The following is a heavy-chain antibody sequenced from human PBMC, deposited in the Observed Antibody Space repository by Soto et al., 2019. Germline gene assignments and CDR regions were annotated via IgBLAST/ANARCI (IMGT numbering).Heavy chain of an antibody. Sequence: GGSLRLSCAASGFTFSSYSMNWVRQAPGKGLEWVSYISSSSSTIYYADSVKGRFTISRDNAKNSLYLQMNSLRAEDTAVYYCARRSRHPGIAAAGSDYWGQGTLVTVSS. D-gene: IGHD6-13*01. CDR1: GFTFSSYS. CDR2: ISSSSSTI. J-gene: IGHJ4*02. V-gene: IGHV3-48*01. CDR3: ARRSRHPGIAAAGSDY.